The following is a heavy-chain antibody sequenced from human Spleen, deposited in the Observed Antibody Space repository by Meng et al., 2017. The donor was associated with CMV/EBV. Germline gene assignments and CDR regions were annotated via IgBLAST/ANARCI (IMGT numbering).Heavy chain of an antibody. J-gene: IGHJ4*02. Sequence: GFTFRNYGMSWVRQAPGKGLEWVSTISITGGNADYADFVRGRFTVSRDNSKNTLYLQMNSLRAEDTAVYYCATTPGYYSDNSGYYSCWGQGTLVTVSS. CDR1: GFTFRNYG. D-gene: IGHD3-22*01. CDR2: ISITGGNA. V-gene: IGHV3-23*01. CDR3: ATTPGYYSDNSGYYSC.